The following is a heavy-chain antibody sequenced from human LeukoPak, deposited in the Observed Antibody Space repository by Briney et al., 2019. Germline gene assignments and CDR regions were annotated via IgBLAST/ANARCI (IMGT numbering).Heavy chain of an antibody. V-gene: IGHV1-69*05. D-gene: IGHD3-3*01. CDR2: IIPIFGTA. CDR1: GGTFSSHA. J-gene: IGHJ4*02. CDR3: ATTKTIFGVSYPNHLDY. Sequence: SVKVSCKASGGTFSSHAISWVRQAPGQGLEWMGGIIPIFGTANYAQKFQGRVTITTDESTSTAYMELSSLRSEDTAVYYCATTKTIFGVSYPNHLDYWGQGTLVTVSS.